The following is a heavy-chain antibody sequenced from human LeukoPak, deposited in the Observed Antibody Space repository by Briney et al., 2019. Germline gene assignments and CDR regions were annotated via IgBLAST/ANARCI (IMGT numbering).Heavy chain of an antibody. V-gene: IGHV4-39*07. D-gene: IGHD3-16*02. CDR2: IYYSGST. Sequence: SETLSLTCTVSGGSISSSSYYWGWIRQPPGKGLEWIGSIYYSGSTYYNPSLKSRVTISVDTSKNQFSLKLSSVTAADTAVYYCARDSRNYVWGSYRYDYWGQGTLVTVSS. CDR3: ARDSRNYVWGSYRYDY. CDR1: GGSISSSSYY. J-gene: IGHJ4*02.